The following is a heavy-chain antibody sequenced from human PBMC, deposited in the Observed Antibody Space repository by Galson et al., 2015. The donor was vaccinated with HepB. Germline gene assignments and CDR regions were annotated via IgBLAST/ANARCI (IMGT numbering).Heavy chain of an antibody. CDR1: GFTVSSNY. CDR3: ARVRCSGGSCSTTPSYWYFDL. D-gene: IGHD2-15*01. V-gene: IGHV3-53*05. CDR2: IYTDGST. Sequence: SLRLSCAASGFTVSSNYMSWVRQAPGKGLEWVSFIYTDGSTYYADSVKGRFTISGDNSKNTVYLQMDSLRAEDTAVYYCARVRCSGGSCSTTPSYWYFDLWGRGTLVTVSS. J-gene: IGHJ2*01.